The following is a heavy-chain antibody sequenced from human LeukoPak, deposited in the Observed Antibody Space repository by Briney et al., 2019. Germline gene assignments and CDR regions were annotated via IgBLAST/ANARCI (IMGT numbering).Heavy chain of an antibody. D-gene: IGHD6-6*01. Sequence: APVRVSCKTSGYTFTDYYIHWMRQAPGQGLEWMGWINSNSGGTSYAQKFQGRVTLTRDTPTRTAFMELNRLTSDDTAVYYCARTSIAARRADFDYWGQGTVVTVSS. J-gene: IGHJ4*02. CDR1: GYTFTDYY. V-gene: IGHV1-2*02. CDR2: INSNSGGT. CDR3: ARTSIAARRADFDY.